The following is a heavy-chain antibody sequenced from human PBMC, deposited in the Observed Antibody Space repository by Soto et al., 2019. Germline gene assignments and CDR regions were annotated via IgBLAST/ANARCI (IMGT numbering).Heavy chain of an antibody. CDR1: GYSFANYW. CDR3: ARGDSSDYSTTTPADY. CDR2: IYPSDSDT. Sequence: GESLKISCSGSGYSFANYWIGWVRQMPGKGLEWMGIIYPSDSDTRYSPSFQGQATISADKSVSTAYLQWNSLKASDTAMYFCARGDSSDYSTTTPADYWGQGTLVTVSS. J-gene: IGHJ4*02. D-gene: IGHD3-22*01. V-gene: IGHV5-51*01.